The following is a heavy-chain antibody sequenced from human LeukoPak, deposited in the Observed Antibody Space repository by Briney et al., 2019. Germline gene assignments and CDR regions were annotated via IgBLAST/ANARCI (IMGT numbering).Heavy chain of an antibody. CDR3: AKDRYCSSTTCYQGFDF. Sequence: GGSVRLSCAASGFTFSSYAMSWVRQAPGKGLEWVSAISGSGGTTYYADSVKGRFTISRDSSMNTLYLQMNSLRAEDTAIYYCAKDRYCSSTTCYQGFDFWGQGTLVTVSS. J-gene: IGHJ4*01. CDR1: GFTFSSYA. D-gene: IGHD2-2*01. CDR2: ISGSGGTT. V-gene: IGHV3-23*01.